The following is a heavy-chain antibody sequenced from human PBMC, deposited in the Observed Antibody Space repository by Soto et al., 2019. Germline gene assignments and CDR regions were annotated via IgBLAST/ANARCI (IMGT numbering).Heavy chain of an antibody. J-gene: IGHJ4*02. CDR2: INHSGST. Sequence: QVQLQQWGAGLLKPSETLSLTCAVYGGSFSGYYWSWIRQPPGKGLEWIGEINHSGSTNYNPSLKGRVPRSADTSKNQFSLKLSSVTAAGTAGYYCARAAPRYCSGGSCYFGRAYWGQGTLVTVS. CDR1: GGSFSGYY. V-gene: IGHV4-34*01. D-gene: IGHD2-15*01. CDR3: ARAAPRYCSGGSCYFGRAY.